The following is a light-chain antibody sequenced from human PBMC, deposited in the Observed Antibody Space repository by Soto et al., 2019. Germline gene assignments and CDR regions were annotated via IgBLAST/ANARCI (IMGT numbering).Light chain of an antibody. CDR1: SSDVGGYNY. CDR2: DVS. V-gene: IGLV2-14*01. J-gene: IGLJ1*01. Sequence: QSALTQPASVSGSPGPSITISCTGTSSDVGGYNYVSWYQQHPGKDPKLMIYDVSDRTSGVSNRFSGSKACNTAALTISALKSEDEAAYSCSSYTSSSTPYVFGTGTKLTVL. CDR3: SSYTSSSTPYV.